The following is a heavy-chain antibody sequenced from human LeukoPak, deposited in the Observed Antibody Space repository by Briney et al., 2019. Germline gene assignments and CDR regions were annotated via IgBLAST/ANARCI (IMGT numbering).Heavy chain of an antibody. CDR3: AKSSYYDSSGYYREYYFDY. D-gene: IGHD3-22*01. V-gene: IGHV3-23*01. CDR2: VSGSGDNT. J-gene: IGHJ4*02. CDR1: GFTFNNYA. Sequence: GSLILSCAASGFTFNNYAMTWVRQAPGKGLEWVSVVSGSGDNTNYADSVKGRFSISRDNSKNTLFLQMNSLRAEDTAVYYCAKSSYYDSSGYYREYYFDYWGQGMLVTVSS.